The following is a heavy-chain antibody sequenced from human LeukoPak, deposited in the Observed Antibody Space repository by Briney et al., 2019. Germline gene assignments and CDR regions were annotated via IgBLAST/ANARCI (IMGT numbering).Heavy chain of an antibody. CDR1: GFTFNGYY. CDR2: INPNSGST. CDR3: ARGGDCSGGSCYYDY. D-gene: IGHD2-15*01. Sequence: ASVKVSCKASGFTFNGYYMHWVRLAPGQGLEWMGWINPNSGSTDYAQKLQGRVSMTRDTSTSTAYMELNRLRSDDTAVYYCARGGDCSGGSCYYDYWGQGTLVTVSS. J-gene: IGHJ4*02. V-gene: IGHV1-2*02.